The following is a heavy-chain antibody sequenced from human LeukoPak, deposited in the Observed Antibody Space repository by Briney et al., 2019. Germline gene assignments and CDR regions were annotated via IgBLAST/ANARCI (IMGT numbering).Heavy chain of an antibody. CDR1: GYTFTGYY. CDR2: INPNSGGT. J-gene: IGHJ6*02. V-gene: IGHV1-2*04. CDR3: ARDILGRSNGGSKYFGMEV. Sequence: ASVKVSCTASGYTFTGYYMHWVRQAPGQGLEWMGWINPNSGGTNYAQKFQGWVTMTRDTSINTAYMELSSLRSDDTAVYYCARDILGRSNGGSKYFGMEVWGQGTTVTVSS. D-gene: IGHD2-15*01.